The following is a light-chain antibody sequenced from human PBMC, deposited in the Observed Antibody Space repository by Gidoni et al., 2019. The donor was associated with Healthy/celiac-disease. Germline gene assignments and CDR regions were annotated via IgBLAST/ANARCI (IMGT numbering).Light chain of an antibody. CDR1: QSISSW. J-gene: IGKJ2*01. V-gene: IGKV1-5*03. CDR3: QQYNSYSWT. Sequence: DIQMTQSPSTLSASVGDRVTIPCRASQSISSWLAWYQQKPGKAPKLLIYKASSLESGVPSRFSGSGSGTEFTLTISSLQPDDFATYYCQQYNSYSWTFGQXTKLEIK. CDR2: KAS.